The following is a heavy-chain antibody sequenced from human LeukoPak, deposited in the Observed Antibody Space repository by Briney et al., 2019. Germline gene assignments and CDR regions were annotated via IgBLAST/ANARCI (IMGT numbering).Heavy chain of an antibody. D-gene: IGHD3-22*01. CDR2: ISYDGSNK. J-gene: IGHJ5*02. V-gene: IGHV3-30*03. CDR1: GFTFSSYA. CDR3: ARDPRTYYYDSSGYYLT. Sequence: GGSLRLSCAASGFTFSSYAMHWVRQAPGKGLEWVAVISYDGSNKYYADSVKGRFTISRDNSKNTLYLQMNSLRADDTAVYYCARDPRTYYYDSSGYYLTWGQGTLVTVSS.